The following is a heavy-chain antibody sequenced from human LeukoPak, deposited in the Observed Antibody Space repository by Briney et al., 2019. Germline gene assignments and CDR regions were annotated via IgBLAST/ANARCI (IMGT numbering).Heavy chain of an antibody. V-gene: IGHV4-61*08. CDR2: IYYSGST. J-gene: IGHJ6*03. Sequence: SETLSLTCTVSGGSISSGDYYWSWIRQPPGKGLEWIGYIYYSGSTNYNPSLKSRVTISVDTSKNQFSLKLSSVTAADTAVYYCARDHFWSGYYGDYYYYMDVWGKGTTVTVSS. D-gene: IGHD3-3*02. CDR1: GGSISSGDYY. CDR3: ARDHFWSGYYGDYYYYMDV.